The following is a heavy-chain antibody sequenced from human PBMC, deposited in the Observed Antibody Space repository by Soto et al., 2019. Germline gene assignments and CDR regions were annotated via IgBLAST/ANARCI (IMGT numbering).Heavy chain of an antibody. CDR2: IYNTVNT. Sequence: QVQLQESGPGLVKPSETLSLTCTVSGDTIRSFYWTWIRQSPGKGLEWIGYIYNTVNTRYNPSLKSRVTISVDTSRTQFSLRLSSVTAADTAVYHCARRALDGYNLWGQGTLVTVSS. D-gene: IGHD5-12*01. V-gene: IGHV4-59*12. CDR1: GDTIRSFY. J-gene: IGHJ4*02. CDR3: ARRALDGYNL.